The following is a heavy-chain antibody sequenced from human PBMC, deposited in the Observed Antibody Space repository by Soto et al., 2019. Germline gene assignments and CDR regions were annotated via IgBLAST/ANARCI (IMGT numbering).Heavy chain of an antibody. J-gene: IGHJ5*02. CDR1: GYIFSNYW. D-gene: IGHD3-3*01. Sequence: VESLKISCKGAGYIFSNYWIGCVLQVPGKGLEWMGMIYPDDSDTKYSPSFQGQVTFSADKSINTAYLQWSSLKASDTAIYYCARLEWLSLAAWFDPWGQGTLVTVSS. CDR2: IYPDDSDT. V-gene: IGHV5-51*01. CDR3: ARLEWLSLAAWFDP.